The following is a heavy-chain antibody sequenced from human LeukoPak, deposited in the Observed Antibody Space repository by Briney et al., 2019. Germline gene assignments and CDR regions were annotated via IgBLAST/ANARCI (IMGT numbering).Heavy chain of an antibody. V-gene: IGHV3-30*01. CDR3: ARDLRTGSYLDY. Sequence: PGGSLRLSCAASGFTFSSYAMHWVRQAPDKGLEWVAVLPYDGSNQYYADSVKGRFTISRDNSKNTLYLQMNSLRGEDTAVYYCARDLRTGSYLDYWGQGTLVTVSS. D-gene: IGHD3/OR15-3a*01. CDR1: GFTFSSYA. J-gene: IGHJ4*02. CDR2: LPYDGSNQ.